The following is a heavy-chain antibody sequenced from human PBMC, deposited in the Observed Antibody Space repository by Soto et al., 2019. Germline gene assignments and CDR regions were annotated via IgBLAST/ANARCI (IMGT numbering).Heavy chain of an antibody. CDR1: GGSISSYY. D-gene: IGHD3-10*01. J-gene: IGHJ4*02. V-gene: IGHV4-59*01. Sequence: SETLSLTCTVSGGSISSYYWSWIRQPPGKGLEWIGYIYYSGSTNYNPSLKSRVTISVDTSKNQLSLKLSSVTAADTAVYYCARRSSTAALDYWGQGTLVTVSS. CDR2: IYYSGST. CDR3: ARRSSTAALDY.